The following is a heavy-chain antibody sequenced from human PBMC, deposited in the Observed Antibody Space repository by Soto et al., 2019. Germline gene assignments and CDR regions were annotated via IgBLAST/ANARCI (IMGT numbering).Heavy chain of an antibody. CDR2: ISGSGGST. CDR1: GFTFSSYA. V-gene: IGHV3-23*01. Sequence: EVQLLESGGGLVQPGGSLRLSCAASGFTFSSYAMSWVRQAPGKGLEWVSAISGSGGSTYYADSVKGRFTISRDNSKNTLYVQMNSLRAEDTAVYYCAKVIHGGSRGIHFSAASMGGWGYWGQGTLVTVSS. J-gene: IGHJ4*02. CDR3: AKVIHGGSRGIHFSAASMGGWGY. D-gene: IGHD3-3*02.